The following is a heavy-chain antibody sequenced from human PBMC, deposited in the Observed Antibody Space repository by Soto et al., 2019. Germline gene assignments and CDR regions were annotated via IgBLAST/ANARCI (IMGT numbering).Heavy chain of an antibody. CDR2: IIPIFGTA. Sequence: VKVSCKASGGTFSSYAISWVGQAPGQGIEWMGGIIPIFGTANYAQKFQGRVTITADESTSTAYMELSSLRSEDTAVYYCAGRRDYGDYGYAMDVWGQGTTVTVSS. CDR1: GGTFSSYA. J-gene: IGHJ6*02. CDR3: AGRRDYGDYGYAMDV. V-gene: IGHV1-69*13. D-gene: IGHD4-17*01.